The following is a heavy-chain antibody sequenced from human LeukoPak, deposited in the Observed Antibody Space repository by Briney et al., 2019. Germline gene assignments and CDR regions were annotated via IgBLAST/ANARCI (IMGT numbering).Heavy chain of an antibody. Sequence: PSETLSLTCGVSGGSISNTNWWTWFRQPPGKGLEWIGEVNLQGSTNCNPSLKSRVTISVDTSKNQFSLKLSSVTAADTAVYYCARDRSSGYYSKGMDYWGQGTLVTVSS. CDR1: GGSISNTNW. J-gene: IGHJ4*02. V-gene: IGHV4-4*02. CDR2: VNLQGST. CDR3: ARDRSSGYYSKGMDY. D-gene: IGHD3-22*01.